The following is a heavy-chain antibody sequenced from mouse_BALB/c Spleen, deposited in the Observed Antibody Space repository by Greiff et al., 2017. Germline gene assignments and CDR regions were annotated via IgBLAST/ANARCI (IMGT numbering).Heavy chain of an antibody. J-gene: IGHJ3*01. D-gene: IGHD1-1*01. V-gene: IGHV5-6*01. Sequence: EVQRVESGGDLVKPGGSLKLSCAASGFTFSSYGMSWVRQTPDKRLEWVATISSGGSYTYYPDSVKGRFTISRDNAKNTLYLQMSSLKSEDTAMYYCARDGYYYGSSPFAYWGQGTLVTVSA. CDR2: ISSGGSYT. CDR1: GFTFSSYG. CDR3: ARDGYYYGSSPFAY.